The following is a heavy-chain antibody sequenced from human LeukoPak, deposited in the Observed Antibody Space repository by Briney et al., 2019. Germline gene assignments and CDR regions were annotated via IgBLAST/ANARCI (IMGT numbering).Heavy chain of an antibody. J-gene: IGHJ4*02. Sequence: SVKVSCKASGGTFSSYAISWVRQAPGQGLDWMGRIIPIFGTANYAQKFQGRVTITTDESTSTAYMELSSLRSEDTAVYYCARESYYDSSGPGGGALNYFDYWGQGTLVTVSS. V-gene: IGHV1-69*05. CDR1: GGTFSSYA. CDR3: ARESYYDSSGPGGGALNYFDY. CDR2: IIPIFGTA. D-gene: IGHD3-22*01.